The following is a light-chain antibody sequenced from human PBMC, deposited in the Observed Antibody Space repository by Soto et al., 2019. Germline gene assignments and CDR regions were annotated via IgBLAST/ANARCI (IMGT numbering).Light chain of an antibody. J-gene: IGKJ5*01. V-gene: IGKV3-15*01. CDR3: QQRRSWPPTIT. Sequence: EIVMTQSPATLSVSPVERATLSCMASQSVSSNLAWYQQKPGQAPRLLIYGASTRATGIPARFSGSGSGTEFTLTISSLQSEDFAVYYCQQRRSWPPTITFGQGTRLEIK. CDR2: GAS. CDR1: QSVSSN.